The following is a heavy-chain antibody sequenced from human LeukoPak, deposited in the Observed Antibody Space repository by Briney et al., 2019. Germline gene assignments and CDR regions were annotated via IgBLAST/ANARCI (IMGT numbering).Heavy chain of an antibody. Sequence: SVKVSCKASGDTFDRFAITWVRLAPGQGLDWMGRIIPIFGITHYAPHFQGRLTITADTSTKTAYMELSSLKSDDTAVYYCAEGPHDHGDFVLFWGQGTLVTVTS. V-gene: IGHV1-69*04. CDR2: IIPIFGIT. CDR3: AEGPHDHGDFVLF. J-gene: IGHJ4*02. CDR1: GDTFDRFA. D-gene: IGHD4-17*01.